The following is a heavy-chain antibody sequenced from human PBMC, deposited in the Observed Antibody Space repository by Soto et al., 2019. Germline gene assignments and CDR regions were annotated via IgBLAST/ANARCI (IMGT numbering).Heavy chain of an antibody. Sequence: ASVKVSCEASGETLTCYYMHWVCQAPGQGLEWMGWINPNSGGTNYAQRFQGWVTMTRDTSISTAYMELSRLRSDDTAVYYCARSHRIAVAGTSTWFDPWGQGTLVTVSS. CDR1: GETLTCYY. V-gene: IGHV1-2*04. J-gene: IGHJ5*02. D-gene: IGHD6-19*01. CDR3: ARSHRIAVAGTSTWFDP. CDR2: INPNSGGT.